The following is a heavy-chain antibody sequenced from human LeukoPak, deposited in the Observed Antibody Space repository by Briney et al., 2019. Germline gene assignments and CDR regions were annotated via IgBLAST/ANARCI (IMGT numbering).Heavy chain of an antibody. D-gene: IGHD6-6*01. CDR1: GFTFIING. J-gene: IGHJ4*02. CDR3: ARELGQGRYFDY. Sequence: GGSLRLSCAPAGFTFIINGMHWVRQAPGKGLEWVALILYDGSNKYYPDSVKGRFTISRDNSKNTLYPQMDSLRAEDTAVYYFARELGQGRYFDYWGQGTLVTVSS. CDR2: ILYDGSNK. V-gene: IGHV3-33*05.